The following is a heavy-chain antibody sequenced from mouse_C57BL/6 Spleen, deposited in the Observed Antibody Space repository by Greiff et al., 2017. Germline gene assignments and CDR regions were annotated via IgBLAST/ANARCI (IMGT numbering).Heavy chain of an antibody. J-gene: IGHJ4*01. CDR1: GYAFSSSW. D-gene: IGHD4-1*02. CDR2: IYPGDGDT. V-gene: IGHV1-82*01. CDR3: GPLNWDGYYAMDY. Sequence: VQLQQSGPELVKPGASVKISCKASGYAFSSSWMNWVKQRPGKGLEWIGRIYPGDGDTNYNGKFKGKATLTADKSSSTAYMQLSSLTSEDSAVYFCGPLNWDGYYAMDYWGQGTSGTVSS.